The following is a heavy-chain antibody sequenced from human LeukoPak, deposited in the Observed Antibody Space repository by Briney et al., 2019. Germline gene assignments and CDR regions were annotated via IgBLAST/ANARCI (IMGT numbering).Heavy chain of an antibody. Sequence: PGGSLRLSCAASGFTFSSYEMNWVRQAPGKGLEWVSFIRYDGNNKLYADSVKGRFTISRDNSKNTLYLHINSLRVEDTALYYCVKDNPLDYWGQGTLVIVSS. J-gene: IGHJ4*02. CDR2: IRYDGNNK. CDR1: GFTFSSYE. D-gene: IGHD1-14*01. CDR3: VKDNPLDY. V-gene: IGHV3-30*02.